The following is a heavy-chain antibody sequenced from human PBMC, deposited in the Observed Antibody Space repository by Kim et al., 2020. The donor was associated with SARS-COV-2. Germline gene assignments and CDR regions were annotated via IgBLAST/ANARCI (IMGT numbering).Heavy chain of an antibody. V-gene: IGHV3-33*01. J-gene: IGHJ4*02. CDR2: NK. CDR3: ARDHNGSFEY. D-gene: IGHD1-20*01. Sequence: NKYYADSVKGRFTISRDNSKNTLYLQMNSLRAEDTAVYYCARDHNGSFEYWGQGTLVTVSS.